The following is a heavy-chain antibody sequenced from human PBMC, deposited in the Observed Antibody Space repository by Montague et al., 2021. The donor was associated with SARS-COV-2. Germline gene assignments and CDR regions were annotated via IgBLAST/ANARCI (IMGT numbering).Heavy chain of an antibody. CDR2: ISYDGSNK. D-gene: IGHD3-9*01. Sequence: SLRLSFAASGFPFSSYAMHWVRQAPGKGLEWVAVISYDGSNKYYADSAKGRFTISRDNSKNTLYLQMNSLRAEDTAVYYCASGYDLLTGYYPFDYWGQGTLVTVSS. V-gene: IGHV3-30*04. CDR1: GFPFSSYA. J-gene: IGHJ4*02. CDR3: ASGYDLLTGYYPFDY.